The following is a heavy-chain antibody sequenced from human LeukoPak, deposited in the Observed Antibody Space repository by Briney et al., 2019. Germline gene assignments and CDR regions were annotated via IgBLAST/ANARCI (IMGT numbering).Heavy chain of an antibody. J-gene: IGHJ4*02. V-gene: IGHV4-59*01. CDR2: IYYSGST. D-gene: IGHD3-9*01. CDR1: GGSISSYY. Sequence: SETLSLTCTVSGGSISSYYWSWIRQPPGKGLEWIGYIYYSGSTNYNPSLKGRVTISVDTSKNQFSLKLSSVTAADTAVYYCARVLRYFDWLGTWRYYFDYWGQGTLVTVSS. CDR3: ARVLRYFDWLGTWRYYFDY.